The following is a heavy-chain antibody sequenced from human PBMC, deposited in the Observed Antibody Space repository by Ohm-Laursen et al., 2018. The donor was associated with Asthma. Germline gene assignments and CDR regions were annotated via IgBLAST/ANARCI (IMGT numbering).Heavy chain of an antibody. J-gene: IGHJ4*02. CDR3: AKYWEYSNSLLPSGFDY. D-gene: IGHD6-6*01. Sequence: SLRLSCAASGFSFSTYAMSWVRQAPGKGLEWVSTISGNGESTYYADSVKGRLIISRDNSKNTLYLQMHSLRAEDTAVYYCAKYWEYSNSLLPSGFDYWGQGTLVTVSS. CDR1: GFSFSTYA. CDR2: ISGNGEST. V-gene: IGHV3-23*01.